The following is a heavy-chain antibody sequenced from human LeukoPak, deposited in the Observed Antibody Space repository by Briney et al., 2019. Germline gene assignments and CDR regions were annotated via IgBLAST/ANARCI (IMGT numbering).Heavy chain of an antibody. CDR1: GGSFSGYY. CDR2: IKHSGST. J-gene: IGHJ6*03. D-gene: IGHD6-13*01. V-gene: IGHV4-34*01. Sequence: SETLSLTCAVYGGSFSGYYWSWIRQPPGKGREWIGEIKHSGSTNYNPSLKSRVTISVDTSKNQFSLKLSSVTAADTAVYSCARGGPGSSWYSFAPLMDVWGKGTTVTVSS. CDR3: ARGGPGSSWYSFAPLMDV.